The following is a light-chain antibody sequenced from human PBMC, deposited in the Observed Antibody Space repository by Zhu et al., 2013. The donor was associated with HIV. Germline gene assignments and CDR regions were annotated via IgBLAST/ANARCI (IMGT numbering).Light chain of an antibody. Sequence: SYELTQPPSVSVSPGQTASLTCSGDRLGDRYASWYQQKPGQSPLLVIFEDNKRPSGIPERFSGSNSGNTATLTISETQPMDEADYYCQAWDSRTAVFGGGTKLTVL. CDR2: EDN. V-gene: IGLV3-1*01. CDR1: RLGDRY. CDR3: QAWDSRTAV. J-gene: IGLJ2*01.